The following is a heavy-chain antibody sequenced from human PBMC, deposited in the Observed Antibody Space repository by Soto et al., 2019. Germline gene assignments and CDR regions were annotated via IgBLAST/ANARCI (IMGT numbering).Heavy chain of an antibody. D-gene: IGHD3-22*01. CDR2: IYYSGST. V-gene: IGHV4-59*01. CDR1: GGSISSYY. J-gene: IGHJ4*02. CDR3: ASIYYDSSAIDY. Sequence: SETLSLTCTVSGGSISSYYWSWIRQPPGKGLEWIGYIYYSGSTNYNPSLKSRVTISVDTSKNQFSLKLSSVTAADTAVYYCASIYYDSSAIDYWGQGTLVTVSS.